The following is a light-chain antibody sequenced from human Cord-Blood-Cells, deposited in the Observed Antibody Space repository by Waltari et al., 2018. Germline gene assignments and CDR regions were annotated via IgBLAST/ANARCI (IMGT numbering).Light chain of an antibody. CDR3: QQYDNLLTWP. CDR2: DAS. Sequence: DIQMTQSPSSPSASVGDRVTITCQASQDISNYLNWYQQKPGKAPKLLIYDASNLETGVPSRFSGSRSGTDFTFTISSLQPEDIATYYCQQYDNLLTWPFGQGTKVEI. V-gene: IGKV1-33*01. J-gene: IGKJ1*01. CDR1: QDISNY.